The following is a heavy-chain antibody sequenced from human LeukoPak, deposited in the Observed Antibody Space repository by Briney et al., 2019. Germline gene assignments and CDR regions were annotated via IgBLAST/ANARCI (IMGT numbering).Heavy chain of an antibody. CDR3: ARGRGAVAPLPS. Sequence: SVKVSCKASGGTFSSYAISWVRQAPGQGLEWMGGIIPIFGTANYAQKFQGRVTITTDETTSTAYMELSSLRSEDTAVYYCARGRGAVAPLPSWGQGTLVTVSS. CDR2: IIPIFGTA. D-gene: IGHD6-19*01. V-gene: IGHV1-69*05. J-gene: IGHJ4*02. CDR1: GGTFSSYA.